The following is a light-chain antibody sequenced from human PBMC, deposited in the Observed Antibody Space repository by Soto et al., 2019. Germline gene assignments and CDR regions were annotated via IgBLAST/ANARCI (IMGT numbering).Light chain of an antibody. V-gene: IGKV1-39*01. CDR3: QQSSTIPLT. Sequence: DIEMTQSPSSLSASVGDSVTITCRASQSISNFLTWYRKSPGRAPELLIYAASTLQSGVPSRFSGSGSDTDFTLTISSLQPEDFATYYCQQSSTIPLTFGPGTKVDIK. CDR2: AAS. CDR1: QSISNF. J-gene: IGKJ3*01.